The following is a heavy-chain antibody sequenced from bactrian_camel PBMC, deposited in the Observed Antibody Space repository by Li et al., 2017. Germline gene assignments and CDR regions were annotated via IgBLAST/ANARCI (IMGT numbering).Heavy chain of an antibody. V-gene: IGHV3S54*01. CDR2: IYTLDDST. CDR1: GRVHSSYC. CDR3: AADFRTVVAGCTFYDYTY. D-gene: IGHD6*01. J-gene: IGHJ4*01. Sequence: QLVESGGGSAQAGGSLRLSCAVSGRVHSSYCMGWFRQAPGKQREGVATIYTLDDSTYYSDSAKGRFTISRDTAKNTMYLQMNSLTPDDSAMYYCAADFRTVVAGCTFYDYTYWGRGTQVTVS.